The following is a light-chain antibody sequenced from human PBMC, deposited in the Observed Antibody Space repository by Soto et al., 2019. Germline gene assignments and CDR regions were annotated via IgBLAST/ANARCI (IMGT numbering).Light chain of an antibody. CDR1: QSIGSW. CDR3: QQYNSYSCT. CDR2: KAS. Sequence: DIQMTQSPSTLSASVGDRVTITCRASQSIGSWLAWYQQKPGKAPNLLIYKASFLETGVPSRFSGSGSGTEFTLTISSLQPDDFATYYCQQYNSYSCTFGQGTKLEIK. V-gene: IGKV1-5*03. J-gene: IGKJ2*02.